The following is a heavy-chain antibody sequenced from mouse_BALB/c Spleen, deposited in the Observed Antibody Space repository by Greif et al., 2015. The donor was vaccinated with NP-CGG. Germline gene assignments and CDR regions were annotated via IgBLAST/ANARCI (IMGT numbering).Heavy chain of an antibody. CDR1: GYTFTSYY. D-gene: IGHD2-4*01. CDR2: INPSNGGT. Sequence: QVQLQQPGAELVKPGASVKLSCKASGYTFTSYYMYWVKQRPGQGLEWIGEINPSNGGTNFNEKFKSKATLTVDKSSSTAYMQLSSLTSEDSAVYYCTRTLLITTLYAMDYWGQGTSVTVSS. J-gene: IGHJ4*01. CDR3: TRTLLITTLYAMDY. V-gene: IGHV1S81*02.